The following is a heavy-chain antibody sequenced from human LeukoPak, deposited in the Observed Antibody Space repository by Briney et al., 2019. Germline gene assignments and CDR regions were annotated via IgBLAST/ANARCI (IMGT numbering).Heavy chain of an antibody. Sequence: PSETLSPTCAVYGGSFSGYYWSWIRQPPGKGLEWIGEINHSGSTNYNPSLKSRVTISVDTSKNQFSLKLSSVTAADTAVYYCARIRYSSSSIFDYWGQGTLVTVSS. CDR1: GGSFSGYY. D-gene: IGHD6-6*01. CDR3: ARIRYSSSSIFDY. V-gene: IGHV4-34*01. CDR2: INHSGST. J-gene: IGHJ4*02.